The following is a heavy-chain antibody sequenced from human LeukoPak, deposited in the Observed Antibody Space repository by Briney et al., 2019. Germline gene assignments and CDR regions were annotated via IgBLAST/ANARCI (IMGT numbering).Heavy chain of an antibody. Sequence: PGGSLRLSCAASGFTFSSYGMHWVRQAPGQGLEWMGWINPNSGGTNYAQKFQGRVTMTRDTSISTAYMELSRLRSDDTAVYYCARRGTSGYDPHFDYWGQGTLVTVSS. CDR1: GFTFSSYG. CDR2: INPNSGGT. D-gene: IGHD5-12*01. V-gene: IGHV1-2*02. CDR3: ARRGTSGYDPHFDY. J-gene: IGHJ4*02.